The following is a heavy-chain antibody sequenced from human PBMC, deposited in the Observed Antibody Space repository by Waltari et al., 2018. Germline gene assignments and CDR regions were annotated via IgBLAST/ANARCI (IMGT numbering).Heavy chain of an antibody. CDR1: GYSFTSYW. CDR3: ARSSGSWRGAFDY. V-gene: IGHV5-51*01. D-gene: IGHD3-10*01. CDR2: IYPGDSDT. Sequence: EVQLVQSGAEVQTPGDSLKIACKGSGYSFTSYWTVWVLQMPGKGLEWMGIIYPGDSDTRYSPSFQGQVTISADKSISTAYLQWSSLKASDTAMYYCARSSGSWRGAFDYWGQGTLVTVSS. J-gene: IGHJ4*02.